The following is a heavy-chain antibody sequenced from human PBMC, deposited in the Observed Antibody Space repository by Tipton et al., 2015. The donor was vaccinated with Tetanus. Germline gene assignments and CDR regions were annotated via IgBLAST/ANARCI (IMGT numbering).Heavy chain of an antibody. CDR1: GFTFSSYW. V-gene: IGHV3-7*03. Sequence: SLRLSCAASGFTFSSYWMSWVRQAPGKGLEWVANIKQDGSEKYYVDSVKGRFTISRDNAKNSLYLQMNSLRAEDTAVYYCAKRSAGYCSGGGCYGGFDYWGQGTLVTVSS. D-gene: IGHD2-15*01. J-gene: IGHJ4*02. CDR2: IKQDGSEK. CDR3: AKRSAGYCSGGGCYGGFDY.